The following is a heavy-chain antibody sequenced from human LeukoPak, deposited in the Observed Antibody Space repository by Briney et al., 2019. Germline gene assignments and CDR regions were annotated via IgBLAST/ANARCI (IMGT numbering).Heavy chain of an antibody. D-gene: IGHD1-1*01. V-gene: IGHV3-48*01. J-gene: IGHJ4*02. Sequence: GGSLRLSCAASGFTFSSFSMNWVRQAPGKGLEWVSYISAGSEVYYADSVKGRFTMSRDNAKLYLQMNILRADDTAVYYCVRDLDSVAFFWGQGTLVTDSS. CDR2: ISAGSEV. CDR3: VRDLDSVAFF. CDR1: GFTFSSFS.